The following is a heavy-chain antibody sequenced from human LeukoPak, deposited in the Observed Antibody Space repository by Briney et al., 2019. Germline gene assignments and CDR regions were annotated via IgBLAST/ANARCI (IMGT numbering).Heavy chain of an antibody. CDR3: ARGGRNFYGLDV. J-gene: IGHJ6*02. CDR2: ISGDGGST. CDR1: GFTFDDYA. V-gene: IGHV3-43*02. Sequence: PGGSLRLSCAASGFTFDDYAMHWVRQAPGKGPEWVSLISGDGGSTYYANSVKGRFTISRDNSKNTMYLQMGSLRAEDMAVYYCARGGRNFYGLDVWGQGTTVTVSS.